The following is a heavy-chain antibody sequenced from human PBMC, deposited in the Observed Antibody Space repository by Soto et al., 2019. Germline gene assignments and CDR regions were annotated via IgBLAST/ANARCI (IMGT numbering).Heavy chain of an antibody. CDR2: ISDYNGNT. CDR1: GYTFSNYG. V-gene: IGHV1-18*01. D-gene: IGHD3-10*01. CDR3: AREGYYSGSGTYSPPRYYGMDV. J-gene: IGHJ6*02. Sequence: QVQLVQSGAEVRKPGASVKVSCKASGYTFSNYGLSWVRQAPGQGLEWMGWISDYNGNTHYAQKFQGRLIMTTDTPTRTAYVELRSLTSDDTAVYFCAREGYYSGSGTYSPPRYYGMDVGGQGTTVTVSS.